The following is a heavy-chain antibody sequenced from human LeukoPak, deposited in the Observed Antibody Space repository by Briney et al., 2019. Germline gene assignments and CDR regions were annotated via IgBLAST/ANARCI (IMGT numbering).Heavy chain of an antibody. D-gene: IGHD3-10*01. CDR3: AGAPPLITLVRGARSLKFKLFDS. J-gene: IGHJ4*02. CDR2: IYYSGSS. V-gene: IGHV4-61*05. Sequence: SETLSLTCTVSGGSISSSSYCWGWIRQPPGKGLEWLGYIYYSGSSNYNPSLKSRVTISVDTSKNQFSLKLSSVTAADTAVYYCAGAPPLITLVRGARSLKFKLFDSWGQGTLVTASS. CDR1: GGSISSSSYC.